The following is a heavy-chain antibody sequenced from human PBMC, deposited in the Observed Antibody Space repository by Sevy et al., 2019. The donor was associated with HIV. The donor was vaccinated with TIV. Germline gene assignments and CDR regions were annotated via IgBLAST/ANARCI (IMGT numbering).Heavy chain of an antibody. CDR1: GFTFNSHD. CDR3: ARFDVSFYDFWSGSNYYYGLGV. CDR2: IGGSGDIT. J-gene: IGHJ6*02. V-gene: IGHV3-23*01. D-gene: IGHD3-3*01. Sequence: GGSLRLSCAASGFTFNSHDITWVRQAPGKGLEWVSVIGGSGDITSYADSVKGRFTISRDNSKNTLYLQMNGLRAEDTAVYYCARFDVSFYDFWSGSNYYYGLGVWGQGTTVTVSS.